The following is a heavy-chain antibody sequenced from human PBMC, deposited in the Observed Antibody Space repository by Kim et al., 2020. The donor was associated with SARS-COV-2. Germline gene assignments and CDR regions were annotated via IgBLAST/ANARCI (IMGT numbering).Heavy chain of an antibody. CDR3: ARSQYAITIFEGVAFDI. D-gene: IGHD3-3*01. J-gene: IGHJ3*02. CDR1: GGSISSSSYY. CDR2: IYYSGST. V-gene: IGHV4-39*01. Sequence: ETLSLTCTVSGGSISSSSYYWGWIRQPPGKGLEWIGSIYYSGSTYYNPSLKSRVTISVDTSKNQFSLKLSSVTAADTAVYYCARSQYAITIFEGVAFDIWGQGTMVTVSS.